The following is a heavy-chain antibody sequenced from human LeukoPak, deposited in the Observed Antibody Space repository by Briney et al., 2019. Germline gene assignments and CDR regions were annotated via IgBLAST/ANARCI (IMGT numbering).Heavy chain of an antibody. Sequence: ASVKVSCKASGYTFTSYDINWVRQATGQGLEWMGWMNPNSGNTGYAQKFQDRVTMTRNTSISTAYMELSSLRSEDTAVYYCARVGDGYNWDYYYYYMDVWGKGTTVTVSS. CDR2: MNPNSGNT. CDR1: GYTFTSYD. J-gene: IGHJ6*03. CDR3: ARVGDGYNWDYYYYYMDV. D-gene: IGHD5-24*01. V-gene: IGHV1-8*01.